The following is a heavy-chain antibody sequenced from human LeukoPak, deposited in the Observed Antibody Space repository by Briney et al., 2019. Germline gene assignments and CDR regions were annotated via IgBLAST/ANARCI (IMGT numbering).Heavy chain of an antibody. CDR1: GYTFTGYY. J-gene: IGHJ6*02. CDR3: ATTKRVKLVVVVPAARYGMDV. Sequence: SSVKVSCKASGYTFTGYYMHWVRQAPGQGLEWMGGIIPIFGTANYAQKFQGRVTITADESTSTAYMELSSLRSEDTAVYYCATTKRVKLVVVVPAARYGMDVWGQGTTVTVSS. D-gene: IGHD2-2*01. V-gene: IGHV1-69*13. CDR2: IIPIFGTA.